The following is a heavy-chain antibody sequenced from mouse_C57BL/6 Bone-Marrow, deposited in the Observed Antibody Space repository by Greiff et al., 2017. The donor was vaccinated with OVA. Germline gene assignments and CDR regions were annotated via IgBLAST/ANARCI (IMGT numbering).Heavy chain of an antibody. Sequence: EVQLQQSGPELVKPGASVKISCKASGYTFTDYYMNWVKQSHGKSLEWIGDINPNNGGTSYNQKFKGKATLTVDKSSSTAYMKLRSLTSEDSAVYYCARYYYGSSRWFAYWGQGTLVTVSA. D-gene: IGHD1-1*01. V-gene: IGHV1-26*01. CDR1: GYTFTDYY. CDR2: INPNNGGT. J-gene: IGHJ3*01. CDR3: ARYYYGSSRWFAY.